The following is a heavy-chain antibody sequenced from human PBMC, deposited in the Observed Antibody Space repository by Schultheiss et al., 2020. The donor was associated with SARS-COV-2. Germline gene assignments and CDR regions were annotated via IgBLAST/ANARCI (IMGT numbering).Heavy chain of an antibody. CDR1: GFTFSSYA. CDR2: ISSSGSTI. J-gene: IGHJ4*02. Sequence: GGSLRLSCAASGFTFSSYAMHWVRQAPGKGLEWVSYISSSGSTIYYADSVKGRFTISRDNSKNTLYLQMNSLRAEDTAVYYCARDRDYYFDYWGQGTLVTVSS. V-gene: IGHV3-48*01. CDR3: ARDRDYYFDY.